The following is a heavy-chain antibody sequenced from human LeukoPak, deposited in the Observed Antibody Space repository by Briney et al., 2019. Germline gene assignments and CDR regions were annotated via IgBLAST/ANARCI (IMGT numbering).Heavy chain of an antibody. J-gene: IGHJ4*02. CDR2: IRYDGSKK. D-gene: IGHD5-18*01. CDR3: ARTGDTERFDY. CDR1: GFTFSNYG. V-gene: IGHV3-33*01. Sequence: GGSLRPSCAASGFTFSNYGMHWVRQAPGKGLEWVALIRYDGSKKDYADSVKGRFTISRDNSKNTLYLQMDSLRAEDTAVYYCARTGDTERFDYWGQGTLVTVSS.